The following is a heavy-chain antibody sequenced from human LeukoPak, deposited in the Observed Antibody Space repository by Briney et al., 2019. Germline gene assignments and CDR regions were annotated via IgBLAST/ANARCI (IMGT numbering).Heavy chain of an antibody. Sequence: GGSLRLSCAVSGFTFSSYWMSWVRQAPGKGLEWVANIKQDGSEKYYVDSVKGRFTISRDNAKNSLYLQMNSLRAEDTSIYYCTRRDCTRTSCYASDWGQGTLVTVSS. CDR3: TRRDCTRTSCYASD. CDR2: IKQDGSEK. CDR1: GFTFSSYW. V-gene: IGHV3-7*01. D-gene: IGHD2-2*01. J-gene: IGHJ4*02.